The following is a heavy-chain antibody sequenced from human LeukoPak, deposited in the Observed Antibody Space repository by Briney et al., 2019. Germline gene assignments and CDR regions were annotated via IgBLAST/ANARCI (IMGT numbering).Heavy chain of an antibody. J-gene: IGHJ4*02. Sequence: HPGGSLRLSCAASGFTFNNYTMHWVRQAPGKGLEWVAVISYDGTNKYHADSVKGRFTISRDNSKNTLFLQMHSLRAEDTAVYYCARDPGGRQLVPDYFDYWGQGTLVTVSS. CDR3: ARDPGGRQLVPDYFDY. D-gene: IGHD6-13*01. V-gene: IGHV3-30*04. CDR2: ISYDGTNK. CDR1: GFTFNNYT.